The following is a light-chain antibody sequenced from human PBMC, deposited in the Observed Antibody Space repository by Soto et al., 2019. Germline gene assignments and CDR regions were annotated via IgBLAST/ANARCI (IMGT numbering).Light chain of an antibody. J-gene: IGKJ4*01. CDR2: SAS. CDR1: QSVSSN. Sequence: EIVMTQSPATLSVSPGERATLSCRASQSVSSNLVWYQQKPDQAPRLLIYSASARATGVPARFSGSGSGTEFTLTISSLQSEDFAVYYCQQYDTWPLTFGGGTKVEIK. CDR3: QQYDTWPLT. V-gene: IGKV3-15*01.